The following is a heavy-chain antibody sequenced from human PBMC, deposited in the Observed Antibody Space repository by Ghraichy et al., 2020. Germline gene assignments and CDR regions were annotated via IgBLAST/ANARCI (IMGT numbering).Heavy chain of an antibody. V-gene: IGHV3-64D*06. Sequence: GGSLRLSCSASGFTFSSYAIHWVRQAPGKGLEYVSTIGSNGGSTYYADSVKGRFIISRDNSKNTLYLQMSSLRAEDTAVYYCVKAKRVTSGWGWDAFDIWGQGTMVTVSS. CDR1: GFTFSSYA. CDR2: IGSNGGST. D-gene: IGHD6-19*01. CDR3: VKAKRVTSGWGWDAFDI. J-gene: IGHJ3*02.